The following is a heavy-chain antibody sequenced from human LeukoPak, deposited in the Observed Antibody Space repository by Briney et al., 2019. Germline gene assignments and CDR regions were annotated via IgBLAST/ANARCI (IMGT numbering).Heavy chain of an antibody. D-gene: IGHD3-10*01. CDR2: IYYSGST. V-gene: IGHV4-59*01. Sequence: PSETLSLTCTVSGGSISSYYWSWIRQPPGKGLEWIGYIYYSGSTNYNPSLKSRVTISVDTSKNQFSLKLSSVTAADTAVYYCASSGGGFGELLYRQRYFDYWGQGTLVTVSS. CDR1: GGSISSYY. CDR3: ASSGGGFGELLYRQRYFDY. J-gene: IGHJ4*02.